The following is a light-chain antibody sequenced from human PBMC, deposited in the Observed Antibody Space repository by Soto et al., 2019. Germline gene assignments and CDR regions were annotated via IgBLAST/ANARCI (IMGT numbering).Light chain of an antibody. CDR2: GAS. CDR1: QNVDSNS. J-gene: IGKJ1*01. V-gene: IGKV3-20*01. CDR3: QQYGSLSWT. Sequence: PGERATLSCRASQNVDSNSLAWYQQKPGQAPRIIIFGASGRATGIPDGFSGSGSGTDFTLTISRLEPEDFAVYYCQQYGSLSWTFGQGTKVDIK.